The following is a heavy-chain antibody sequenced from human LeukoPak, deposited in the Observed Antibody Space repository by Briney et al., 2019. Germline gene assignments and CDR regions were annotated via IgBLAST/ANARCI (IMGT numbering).Heavy chain of an antibody. CDR1: GYTLSSYA. Sequence: GGCLRLSCAASGYTLSSYAESWARKAPGKGLEWVSAISGSGGSTYSADSVKGRFTISRDNSKNTLYLQMNSLRAEDTAVYYCATYIAARPGYWGQGTLVTVSS. CDR2: ISGSGGST. CDR3: ATYIAARPGY. J-gene: IGHJ4*02. V-gene: IGHV3-23*01. D-gene: IGHD6-6*01.